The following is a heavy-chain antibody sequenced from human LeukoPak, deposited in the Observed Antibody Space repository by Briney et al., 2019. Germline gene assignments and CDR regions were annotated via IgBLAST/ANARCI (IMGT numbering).Heavy chain of an antibody. J-gene: IGHJ5*02. CDR2: IYSSGST. Sequence: SETLSLTCTVSGASISAFHWTWFRQPAGKGLEWIGLIYSSGSTLFNPSLKSRVAMSVDLTKNQLSLKLTSVTAADTAVYYCARHGSVRSPLGPWGPGTQVTVSS. CDR1: GASISAFH. V-gene: IGHV4-4*07. D-gene: IGHD3-10*01. CDR3: ARHGSVRSPLGP.